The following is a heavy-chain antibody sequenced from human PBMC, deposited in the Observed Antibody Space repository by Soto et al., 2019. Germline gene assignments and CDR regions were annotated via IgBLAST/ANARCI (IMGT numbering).Heavy chain of an antibody. CDR1: GVRFSTYA. V-gene: IGHV3-23*01. J-gene: IGHJ4*02. Sequence: GGSLRLSCAASGVRFSTYAMSWVRQAPGKGLEWVSVISDNGDSTYYADSVKGRFTISRDSSKNTLYLRMNSLKTEDTAVYYCVRATYFSDSSGYTRCLDYWGQGTLVTVSS. CDR3: VRATYFSDSSGYTRCLDY. CDR2: ISDNGDST. D-gene: IGHD3-22*01.